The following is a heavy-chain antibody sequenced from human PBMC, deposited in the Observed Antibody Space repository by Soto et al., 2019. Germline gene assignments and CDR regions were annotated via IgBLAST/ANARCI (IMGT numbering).Heavy chain of an antibody. V-gene: IGHV4-31*03. D-gene: IGHD2-21*02. Sequence: SETLSLTCTFSGGSISSGGYYWSWIRQHPGKGLEWIGYIYYSGSTYYNPSLKSRVTISVDTSKNQFSLKLSSVTAADTAVYYCARKAYCGGDCYYDAFDIWGQETMVTVSS. CDR1: GGSISSGGYY. CDR3: ARKAYCGGDCYYDAFDI. CDR2: IYYSGST. J-gene: IGHJ3*02.